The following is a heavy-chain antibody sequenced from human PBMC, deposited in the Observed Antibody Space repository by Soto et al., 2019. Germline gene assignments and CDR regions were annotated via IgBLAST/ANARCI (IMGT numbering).Heavy chain of an antibody. CDR2: ISGHGGDNT. D-gene: IGHD3-3*01. CDR1: GFTFSSYA. CDR3: AKRQSGYYFEY. V-gene: IGHV3-23*01. Sequence: PGGSLRLSCAASGFTFSSYAMSWVRQAPGKGLEWVSLISGHGGDNTYYAESVKGRFTISRDSSKNTLYLHMNSLRAEDTAVYYCAKRQSGYYFEYWGQGTLVTVSS. J-gene: IGHJ4*02.